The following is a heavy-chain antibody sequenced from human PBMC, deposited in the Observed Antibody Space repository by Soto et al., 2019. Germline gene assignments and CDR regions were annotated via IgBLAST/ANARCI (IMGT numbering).Heavy chain of an antibody. D-gene: IGHD3-10*01. Sequence: PSETLSLTCTVSGGSISSYYWSWIRQPPGKGLEWIGYIYYSGSTNYNPSLKSRVTISVDTSKNQFSLKLSSVTAADTAVYYCGREAGLNGSSELNWFDPWGQGTLVTVSS. CDR1: GGSISSYY. J-gene: IGHJ5*02. V-gene: IGHV4-59*01. CDR3: GREAGLNGSSELNWFDP. CDR2: IYYSGST.